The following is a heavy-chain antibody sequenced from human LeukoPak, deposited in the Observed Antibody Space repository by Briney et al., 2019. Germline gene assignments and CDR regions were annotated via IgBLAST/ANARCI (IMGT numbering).Heavy chain of an antibody. CDR2: ISGSGGST. J-gene: IGHJ4*02. CDR3: AKTNLWFRELLSAFDY. Sequence: PGGSLRLSCAASGFTFSSYAMSWVRQAPGKGLEWVSAISGSGGSTDYADSVKGRFTISRDNSKNTLYLQMNSLRAEDTAVYYCAKTNLWFRELLSAFDYWGQGTLVTVSS. V-gene: IGHV3-23*01. CDR1: GFTFSSYA. D-gene: IGHD3-10*01.